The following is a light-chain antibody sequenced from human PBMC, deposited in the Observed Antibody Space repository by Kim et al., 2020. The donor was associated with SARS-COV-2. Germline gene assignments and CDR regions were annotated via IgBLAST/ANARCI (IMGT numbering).Light chain of an antibody. CDR1: KLENKY. CDR2: QDS. Sequence: ASPGQTARITCSGDKLENKYVSWYQQKSGQSPVLVIYQDSRRPSVIPARFSGSNSGNTATLTISGTQAMDEADFYCQAWDNNRVVFGGGTQLTVL. CDR3: QAWDNNRVV. V-gene: IGLV3-1*01. J-gene: IGLJ2*01.